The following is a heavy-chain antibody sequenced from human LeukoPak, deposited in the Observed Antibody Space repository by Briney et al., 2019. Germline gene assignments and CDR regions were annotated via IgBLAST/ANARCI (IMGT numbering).Heavy chain of an antibody. Sequence: SETLSLTCSVSGYSISSGYYWAWIRQFPGKGLEWIGSVHRTRRSTFYNPSLKSRVTISKDTSKNQFSLKVNSVTAADTAVYYCARDGHYDILTGYFQDWGQGTLVTVSS. V-gene: IGHV4-38-2*02. CDR2: VHRTRRST. CDR1: GYSISSGYY. J-gene: IGHJ1*01. CDR3: ARDGHYDILTGYFQD. D-gene: IGHD3-9*01.